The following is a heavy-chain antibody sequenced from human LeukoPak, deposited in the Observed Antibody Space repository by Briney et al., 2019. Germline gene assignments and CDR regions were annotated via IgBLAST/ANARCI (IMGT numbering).Heavy chain of an antibody. J-gene: IGHJ4*02. D-gene: IGHD6-19*01. V-gene: IGHV4-39*01. CDR1: GGSILSTSFS. CDR2: LSYTGSA. Sequence: PSETLSLTCTVSGGSILSTSFSWGWIRQSPGKGLEWIGALSYTGSAYYNPSLKSHVTISVDTSKNQVSLTMSPVTAADTAVYYCARHEGSSGWLGDFDYWGQGTLVTVSS. CDR3: ARHEGSSGWLGDFDY.